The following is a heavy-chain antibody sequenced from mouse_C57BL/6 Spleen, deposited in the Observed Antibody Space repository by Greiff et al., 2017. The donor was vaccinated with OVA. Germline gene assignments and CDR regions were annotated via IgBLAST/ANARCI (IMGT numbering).Heavy chain of an antibody. CDR1: GYTFTSYW. CDR2: IDPSDSYT. D-gene: IGHD1-1*02. V-gene: IGHV1-69*01. Sequence: VQLQQSGAELVMPGASVKLSCKASGYTFTSYWMHWVKQRPGQGLEWIGEIDPSDSYTNYNQKFKGKSTLTVDKSSSTAYMQLSSLTSEDSAVYYCARGGYYFDYWGQGTTLAVSS. J-gene: IGHJ2*01. CDR3: ARGGYYFDY.